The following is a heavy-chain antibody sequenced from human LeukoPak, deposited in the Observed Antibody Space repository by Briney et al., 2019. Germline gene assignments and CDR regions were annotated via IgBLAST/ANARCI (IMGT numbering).Heavy chain of an antibody. V-gene: IGHV3-21*01. CDR1: GFTFSSYS. CDR2: ISSSSSYI. J-gene: IGHJ4*02. Sequence: GGSLRLSCAASGFTFSSYSMNWVRQAPGKGLEWVSSISSSSSYIYYADSVKGRFTISRDNAKNSLYLQMNSLRAEDTAVYYCARDVYSYGYHLYFDYWGQGTLVTVSS. D-gene: IGHD5-18*01. CDR3: ARDVYSYGYHLYFDY.